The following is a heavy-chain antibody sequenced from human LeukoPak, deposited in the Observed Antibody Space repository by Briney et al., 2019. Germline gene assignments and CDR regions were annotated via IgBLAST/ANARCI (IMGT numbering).Heavy chain of an antibody. J-gene: IGHJ4*02. CDR1: GYTFTAYP. CDR2: INPSSGGT. CDR3: VMVGVEIY. Sequence: ASVQVSCKASGYTFTAYPIHWVREAPGQGLEWMGRINPSSGGTNSARQLQGRVTMARDTSITTAYMELTSLTSDDTAIYYCVMVGVEIYWGQGTLVTVPS. V-gene: IGHV1-2*06. D-gene: IGHD1-26*01.